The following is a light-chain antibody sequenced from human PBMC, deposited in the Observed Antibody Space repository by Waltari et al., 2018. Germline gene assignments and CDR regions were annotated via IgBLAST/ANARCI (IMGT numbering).Light chain of an antibody. J-gene: IGKJ4*01. CDR1: QSVSSS. CDR2: DTS. CDR3: QHRTTWPPSLT. V-gene: IGKV3-11*01. Sequence: IVLTKSPATLSLSPGERATLPGRASQSVSSSLAWYQQKPGQTPRLLIYDTSKRATVIPARFSGSGSGTDFTLTISSLEPEDFAVYYCQHRTTWPPSLTFGGGTRVEVK.